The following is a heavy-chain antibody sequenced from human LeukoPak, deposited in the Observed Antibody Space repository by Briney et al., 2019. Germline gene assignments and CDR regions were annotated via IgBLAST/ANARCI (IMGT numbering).Heavy chain of an antibody. CDR3: ARTAKYYYGSETYYFFDY. J-gene: IGHJ4*02. CDR1: GGSISSYY. D-gene: IGHD3-10*01. V-gene: IGHV4-39*07. Sequence: SETLSLTCTVSGGSISSYYWSWIRQPPGKGLEWIGSIYYSGSTYYNPSLKSRVTISVDTSKNQFSLKLSSATAADTAVYYCARTAKYYYGSETYYFFDYWGQGTLVTVSS. CDR2: IYYSGST.